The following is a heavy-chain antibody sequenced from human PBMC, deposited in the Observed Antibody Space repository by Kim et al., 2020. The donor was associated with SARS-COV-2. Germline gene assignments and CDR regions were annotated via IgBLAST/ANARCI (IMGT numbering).Heavy chain of an antibody. CDR2: ISYEGTNK. J-gene: IGHJ4*02. V-gene: IGHV3-30*18. CDR3: AKDGLNYYGSGRSDYLDY. Sequence: GGSLRLSCAACGFTFSTYGMHWVRQAPGKGLEWVAVISYEGTNKYHADSVQGRFTISRDNSKNTLYLQMNSLRVEDTAVYYCAKDGLNYYGSGRSDYLDYWGQGTLVTVSS. CDR1: GFTFSTYG. D-gene: IGHD3-10*01.